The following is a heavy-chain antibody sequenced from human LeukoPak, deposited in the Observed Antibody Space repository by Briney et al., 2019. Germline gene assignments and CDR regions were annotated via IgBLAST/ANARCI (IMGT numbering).Heavy chain of an antibody. D-gene: IGHD1-26*01. CDR1: GYTFNDYD. J-gene: IGHJ6*03. V-gene: IGHV1-8*01. CDR3: ARALAWGGSSYSYYYMDV. CDR2: INPKSGNA. Sequence: ASVTVSCTASGYTFNDYDINWVRQAPGQGRGGMGWINPKSGNAGYAQKFQCRVTMPRNTSISTPYMELSSLRSEDTAVYYCARALAWGGSSYSYYYMDVWDKGTTVTVSS.